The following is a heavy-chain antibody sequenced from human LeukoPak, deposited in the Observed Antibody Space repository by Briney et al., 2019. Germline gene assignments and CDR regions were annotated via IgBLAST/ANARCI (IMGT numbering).Heavy chain of an antibody. D-gene: IGHD4-11*01. J-gene: IGHJ4*02. Sequence: SETLSLTCAVYGGSFSGYYWSWIRQPPGKGLEWIGEINHSGSTNYNPSLKSRVTISVDTSKNQFSLKLSSVTAADTAVYYCARGGVTTAHLDYWGQGTLVTVSS. CDR1: GGSFSGYY. CDR2: INHSGST. V-gene: IGHV4-34*01. CDR3: ARGGVTTAHLDY.